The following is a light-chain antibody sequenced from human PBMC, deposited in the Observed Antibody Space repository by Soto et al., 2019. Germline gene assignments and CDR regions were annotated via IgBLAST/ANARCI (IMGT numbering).Light chain of an antibody. J-gene: IGKJ5*01. CDR2: GAS. Sequence: EIVLTQSPDIMSLPPGERATVSSRASKSVNSNYLAWFQQHPGQPPRLLIFGASSRAIGIPDRFSGSGTETDFTLSITRLEPEDFGVYYCQQYGRSPFNFGQGTRLEIK. CDR1: KSVNSNY. V-gene: IGKV3-20*01. CDR3: QQYGRSPFN.